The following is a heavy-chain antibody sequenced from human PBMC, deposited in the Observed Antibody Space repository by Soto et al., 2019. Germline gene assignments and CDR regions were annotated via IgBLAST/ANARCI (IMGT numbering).Heavy chain of an antibody. J-gene: IGHJ3*02. CDR1: GYTFTGYY. Sequence: ASVKVSCKASGYTFTGYYMHWVRQAPGQGLEWMGWINPNSGGTNYAQKFQGWVTMTRDTSISTAHMELSRLRSDDTAVYYCARGGAPANIAAAADDAFDIWGQGTMVTVSS. CDR2: INPNSGGT. V-gene: IGHV1-2*04. CDR3: ARGGAPANIAAAADDAFDI. D-gene: IGHD6-13*01.